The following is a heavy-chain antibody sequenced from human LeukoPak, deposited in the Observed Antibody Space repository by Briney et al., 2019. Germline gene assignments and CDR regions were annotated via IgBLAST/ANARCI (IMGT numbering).Heavy chain of an antibody. CDR1: GFTFSSYG. J-gene: IGHJ6*02. CDR3: ARDLVGSYDLFYYYYYGMDV. D-gene: IGHD3-16*01. Sequence: PGGSLRLSCAASGFTFSSYGMHWVRQAPGKGLEWVAVIWYDGSNKYCADSVKGRFTISRDNSKNTLYLQMNSLRAEDTAVYYCARDLVGSYDLFYYYYYGMDVWGQGTTVTVSS. V-gene: IGHV3-33*01. CDR2: IWYDGSNK.